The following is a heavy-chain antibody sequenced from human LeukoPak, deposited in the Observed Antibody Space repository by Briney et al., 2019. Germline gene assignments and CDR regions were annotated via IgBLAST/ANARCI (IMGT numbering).Heavy chain of an antibody. V-gene: IGHV3-23*01. CDR2: ISGSGGST. Sequence: GGSLRLSCAASGFTFSSYAMSWARQAPGKGLEWVSAISGSGGSTYYADSVKGRFTISRDNSKNTLYLQMNSLRAEDTAVYYCAKDRGTAMVKYYYGMDVWGKGTTVTVSS. J-gene: IGHJ6*04. CDR3: AKDRGTAMVKYYYGMDV. CDR1: GFTFSSYA. D-gene: IGHD5-18*01.